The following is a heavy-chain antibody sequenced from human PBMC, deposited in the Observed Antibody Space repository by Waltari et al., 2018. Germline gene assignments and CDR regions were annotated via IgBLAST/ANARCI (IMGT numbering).Heavy chain of an antibody. Sequence: VQLQESGPGLVKPSETLSLTCTVSGGSISSYYWSWIRQAPGKGLEWVSAIGGSGVNTYYADSVKGRFTISRDNSKNTLYLQMNSLRAEDTAVYYCAISSGWYQRGDAFDIWGQGTMVTVSS. CDR1: GGSISSYY. J-gene: IGHJ3*02. CDR3: AISSGWYQRGDAFDI. CDR2: IGGSGVNT. V-gene: IGHV3-23*01. D-gene: IGHD6-19*01.